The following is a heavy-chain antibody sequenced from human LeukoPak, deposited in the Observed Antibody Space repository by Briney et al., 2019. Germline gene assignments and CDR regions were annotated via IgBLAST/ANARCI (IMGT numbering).Heavy chain of an antibody. D-gene: IGHD3-10*01. V-gene: IGHV1-69*06. CDR1: GGTFSSYA. CDR3: ARVPPPMVRGVTPYYYYGMDV. CDR2: IIPIFGTA. J-gene: IGHJ6*02. Sequence: GASVKVSCKASGGTFSSYAISWVRQAPGQGLEWMGGIIPIFGTANYAQKFQGRVTITADKSTSTAYMELSSLRSEDTAVYYCARVPPPMVRGVTPYYYYGMDVWGQGTTVTVSS.